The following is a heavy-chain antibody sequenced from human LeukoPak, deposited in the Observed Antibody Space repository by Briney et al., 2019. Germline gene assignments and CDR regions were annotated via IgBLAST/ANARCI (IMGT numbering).Heavy chain of an antibody. CDR3: AKYPLGDYDSSGYYGY. CDR2: ISGSGGST. Sequence: GGSLRLSCAASGFTFSSYAMSWVRQAPGKGLEWVSAISGSGGSTYHADSVKGRFTISRDNFKNTLYLQMNSLRAEDTAVYYCAKYPLGDYDSSGYYGYWGQGTLVTVSS. V-gene: IGHV3-23*01. D-gene: IGHD3-22*01. J-gene: IGHJ4*02. CDR1: GFTFSSYA.